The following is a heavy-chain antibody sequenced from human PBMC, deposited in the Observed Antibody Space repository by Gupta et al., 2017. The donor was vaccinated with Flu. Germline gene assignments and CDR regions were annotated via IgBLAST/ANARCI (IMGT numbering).Heavy chain of an antibody. CDR3: VRDGRKTTDYYYYGMDV. D-gene: IGHD4-4*01. V-gene: IGHV3-74*01. Sequence: VQLVESGGGLVQPGGSLRLSCAASGFTFSDHSMHWVRKAPGKGLVWVSRVNSDGNSPVYADSVKGRFTMSRDNAKNTLYLQMNSLRAEDTAVYYCVRDGRKTTDYYYYGMDVWGRGTTVIVSS. CDR1: GFTFSDHS. J-gene: IGHJ6*02. CDR2: VNSDGNSP.